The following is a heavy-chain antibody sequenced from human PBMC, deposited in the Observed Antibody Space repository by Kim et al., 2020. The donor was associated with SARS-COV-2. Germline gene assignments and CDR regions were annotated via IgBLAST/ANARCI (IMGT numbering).Heavy chain of an antibody. CDR1: GGSIRSSRYY. D-gene: IGHD3-22*01. J-gene: IGHJ4*02. Sequence: SETLSLTCTVSGGSIRSSRYYWGWIRQSPGKGLEWIGSIYYSGSTFYNPSLKSRVTISVDTSKNQFSLNLSSVTAADTAVYYCARHEIYYDSSGPNFDYWGQGTLVTVSS. V-gene: IGHV4-39*01. CDR3: ARHEIYYDSSGPNFDY. CDR2: IYYSGST.